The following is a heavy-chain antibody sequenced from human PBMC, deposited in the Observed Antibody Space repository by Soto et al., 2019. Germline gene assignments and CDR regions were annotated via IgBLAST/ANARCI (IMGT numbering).Heavy chain of an antibody. V-gene: IGHV4-34*01. CDR1: GGSFSGYH. CDR3: ARRPGSDYSDPQDY. J-gene: IGHJ4*02. Sequence: QVQLQQWGAGLLKPSETLSLTCAVYGGSFSGYHWTWIRQSPGRGLAWIGEITHRGSPNYNPSLNSRVTISGDTSKKQFSLNLRSVTAADTAVYYCARRPGSDYSDPQDYWGQGTLVTVSS. CDR2: ITHRGSP. D-gene: IGHD4-17*01.